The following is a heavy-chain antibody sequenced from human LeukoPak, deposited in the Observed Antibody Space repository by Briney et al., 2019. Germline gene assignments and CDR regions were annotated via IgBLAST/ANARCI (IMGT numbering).Heavy chain of an antibody. J-gene: IGHJ4*02. V-gene: IGHV3-21*01. CDR3: ARDPPAPRQWLSSGYYFDY. CDR1: GFTFSTYW. CDR2: ISSSSSYI. D-gene: IGHD6-19*01. Sequence: GGSLRLSCAASGFTFSTYWMSWVRQAPGKGLEWVSSISSSSSYIYYADSVKGRFTISRDNAKNSLYLQMNSLRAEDTAVYYCARDPPAPRQWLSSGYYFDYWGQGTLVTVSS.